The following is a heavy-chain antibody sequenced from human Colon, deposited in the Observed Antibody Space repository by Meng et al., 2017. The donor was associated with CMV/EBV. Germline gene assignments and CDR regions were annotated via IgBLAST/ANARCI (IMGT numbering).Heavy chain of an antibody. CDR2: ISARSDST. J-gene: IGHJ6*02. D-gene: IGHD3-3*01. CDR1: GFTFSNSA. Sequence: GESLKISCVGSGFTFSNSAMSWVRQAPGKGLEWVSAISARSDSTSYAVSVKGRFTISRDNSKNTLYLQMNSLRAEDTAVYYCARAPLTVFGAAASYDYHGMDVWGQGTTVTVSS. CDR3: ARAPLTVFGAAASYDYHGMDV. V-gene: IGHV3-23*01.